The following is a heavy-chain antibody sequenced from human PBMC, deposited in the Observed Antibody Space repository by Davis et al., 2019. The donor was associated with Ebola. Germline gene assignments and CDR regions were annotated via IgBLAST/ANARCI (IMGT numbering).Heavy chain of an antibody. CDR2: IHHSGST. CDR3: ARHWGRSFDM. J-gene: IGHJ3*02. Sequence: PSETLSLTCAVSGASFSDHFWSWIRQPPGQGLEWIGEIHHSGSTKRNPSLRSRVTISPDTSKNQFSLKLSSVIAADTAVYYCARHWGRSFDMWGQGTVVTVSS. V-gene: IGHV4-34*01. CDR1: GASFSDHF. D-gene: IGHD7-27*01.